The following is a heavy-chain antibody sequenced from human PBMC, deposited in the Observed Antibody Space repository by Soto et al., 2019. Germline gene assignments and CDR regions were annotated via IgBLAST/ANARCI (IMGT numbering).Heavy chain of an antibody. CDR3: ARGGVGFGQPSDY. CDR1: GFTFSDYY. Sequence: GGSLRLSCAASGFTFSDYYMSWIRQAPGKGLEWVSYISSSSSYTNYADSVKGRFTISRDNAKNSLYLQMNSLRAEDTAVYYWARGGVGFGQPSDYWGQGTLVTVSS. V-gene: IGHV3-11*05. D-gene: IGHD3-10*01. CDR2: ISSSSSYT. J-gene: IGHJ4*02.